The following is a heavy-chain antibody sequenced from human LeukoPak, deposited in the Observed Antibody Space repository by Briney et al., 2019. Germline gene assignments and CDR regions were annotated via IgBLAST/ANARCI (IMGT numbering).Heavy chain of an antibody. Sequence: SVTLSFTCTVSGVTSNSSSYYWHWIRQPPGKGLEWIGSIYYSGSTYYNPSLRSRVTISVDTSKNQFSLKLSTVTAADTAVYYCARPTPPAIAAAGILHWGQGTLVTVSS. J-gene: IGHJ1*01. CDR1: GVTSNSSSYY. V-gene: IGHV4-39*01. CDR2: IYYSGST. CDR3: ARPTPPAIAAAGILH. D-gene: IGHD6-13*01.